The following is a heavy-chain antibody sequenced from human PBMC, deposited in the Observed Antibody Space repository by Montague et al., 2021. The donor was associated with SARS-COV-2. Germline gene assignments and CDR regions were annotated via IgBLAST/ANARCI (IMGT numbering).Heavy chain of an antibody. CDR1: SGSFSDYY. V-gene: IGHV4-34*01. J-gene: IGHJ2*01. Sequence: SETLSLTCAVYSGSFSDYYWTWIRQPPGKGLEWIGEINHSGSINYNPSLKSRVSISVDTSKNQFSLKLTSVTAADTVVYYCAGGAPTITMIVVVFTGAGWYFDLWGRGTLVTVSS. D-gene: IGHD3-22*01. CDR2: INHSGSI. CDR3: AGGAPTITMIVVVFTGAGWYFDL.